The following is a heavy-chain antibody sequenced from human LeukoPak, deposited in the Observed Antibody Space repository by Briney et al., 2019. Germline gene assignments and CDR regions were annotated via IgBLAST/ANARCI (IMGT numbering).Heavy chain of an antibody. CDR2: INHSGST. CDR3: ARGRGRDGYNPY. D-gene: IGHD5-24*01. V-gene: IGHV4-34*01. J-gene: IGHJ4*02. Sequence: SETLSLTCAVYGGSFSGYYWSWIRQPPGEGLEWIGEINHSGSTNYNPSLKSRVTISVDTSKNQFSLKLSSVTAADTAVYYCARGRGRDGYNPYWGQGTLVTVSS. CDR1: GGSFSGYY.